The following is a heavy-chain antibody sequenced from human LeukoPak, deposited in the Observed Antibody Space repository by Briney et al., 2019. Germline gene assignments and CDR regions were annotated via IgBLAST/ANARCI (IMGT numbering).Heavy chain of an antibody. CDR1: GFTFNSYE. D-gene: IGHD3-10*01. CDR3: AREKREWFGELLFFDY. Sequence: GGSLRLSCAASGFTFNSYEMNWVRQAPGKGLEWVSYISSSGSTIYYADSVKGRFTISRDNAKNSLYLQMNSLRAEDTAVYYCAREKREWFGELLFFDYWGQGTLVTVSS. V-gene: IGHV3-48*03. CDR2: ISSSGSTI. J-gene: IGHJ4*02.